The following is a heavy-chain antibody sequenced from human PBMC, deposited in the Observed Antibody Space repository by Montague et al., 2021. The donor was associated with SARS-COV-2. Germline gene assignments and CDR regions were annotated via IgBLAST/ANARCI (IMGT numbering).Heavy chain of an antibody. V-gene: IGHV3-11*01. D-gene: IGHD3-10*01. CDR3: ARVGWFGEDGSDI. Sequence: SLRLSCAASGFTFSDYYMSWIRQAPGMGLEWVSYISSSGSTIYYADSVKGRFTISRDNARNSPYLQMNSLRGEDTAVYYCARVGWFGEDGSDIWGQGTMVTVSS. J-gene: IGHJ3*02. CDR1: GFTFSDYY. CDR2: ISSSGSTI.